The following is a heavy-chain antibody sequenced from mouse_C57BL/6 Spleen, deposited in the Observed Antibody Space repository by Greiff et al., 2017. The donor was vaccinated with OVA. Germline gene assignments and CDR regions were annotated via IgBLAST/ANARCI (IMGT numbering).Heavy chain of an antibody. Sequence: QVQLQQPGAELVKPGASVKLSCKASGYTFTSYWMQWVKQRPGQGLEWIGEIDPSDSYTNYNQKFKGKATLTVDTSSSTAYMQLSSLTSEDAAVYYCARRGFYGSSWGYFDVWGTGTTVTVSS. J-gene: IGHJ1*03. D-gene: IGHD1-1*01. V-gene: IGHV1-50*01. CDR1: GYTFTSYW. CDR2: IDPSDSYT. CDR3: ARRGFYGSSWGYFDV.